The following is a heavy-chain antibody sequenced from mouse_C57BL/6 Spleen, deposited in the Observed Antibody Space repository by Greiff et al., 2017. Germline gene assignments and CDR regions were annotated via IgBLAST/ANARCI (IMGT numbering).Heavy chain of an antibody. D-gene: IGHD1-1*01. CDR1: GFNIQDYY. V-gene: IGHV14-1*01. CDR2: IDPEDGDT. CDR3: TRVPNYYGSSPFFAD. Sequence: DVKLQASGAELVRPGASVKLSCTASGFNIQDYYMHWVKQRPEQGLEWIGRIDPEDGDTEYAPKFPGKATMTADTSSNTAYLQLSSLTSEDTAVYYCTRVPNYYGSSPFFADWGQGTLVTVSA. J-gene: IGHJ3*01.